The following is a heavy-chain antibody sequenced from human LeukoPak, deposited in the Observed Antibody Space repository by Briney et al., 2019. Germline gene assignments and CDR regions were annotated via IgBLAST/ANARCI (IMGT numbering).Heavy chain of an antibody. CDR1: GFTFSSYS. V-gene: IGHV3-48*04. J-gene: IGHJ3*02. CDR2: ISSSSSTI. Sequence: GGSLRLSCAASGFTFSSYSMNWVRQAPGKGLEWVSYISSSSSTIYYADSVKGRFTISRDNAKNSLYLQMNSLRAEDTAVYYCASRHTRSGHSRYYDSSGYFNDAFDIWGQGTMVTVSS. D-gene: IGHD3-22*01. CDR3: ASRHTRSGHSRYYDSSGYFNDAFDI.